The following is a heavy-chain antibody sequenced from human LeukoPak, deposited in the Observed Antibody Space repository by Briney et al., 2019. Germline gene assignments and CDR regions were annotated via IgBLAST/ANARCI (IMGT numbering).Heavy chain of an antibody. V-gene: IGHV3-73*01. Sequence: PWGSLRLSCAASGFTFSGSAMHWVRQASGQGLEWVGRITSKANSYATAYAASVKGRFTISRDDSKNTAYLQMNSLKTQDTAVYYRTRMSNDYVWGSYRTFDYWGQGTLVTVSS. CDR2: ITSKANSYAT. CDR3: TRMSNDYVWGSYRTFDY. J-gene: IGHJ4*02. CDR1: GFTFSGSA. D-gene: IGHD3-16*02.